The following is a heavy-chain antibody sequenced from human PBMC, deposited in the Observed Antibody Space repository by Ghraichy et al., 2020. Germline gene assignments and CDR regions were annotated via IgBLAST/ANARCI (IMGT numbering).Heavy chain of an antibody. V-gene: IGHV4-39*07. Sequence: SETLSLTCTVSGGSISSSFYYWGWIRQPPGKGLEWIGSIYYSGSTYYNPSLKSRITISVDTSKNQFSLRLSSVTAADTAVYYCARVARGAFDIWGQGTMVTVSS. CDR1: GGSISSSFYY. CDR2: IYYSGST. CDR3: ARVARGAFDI. D-gene: IGHD6-6*01. J-gene: IGHJ3*02.